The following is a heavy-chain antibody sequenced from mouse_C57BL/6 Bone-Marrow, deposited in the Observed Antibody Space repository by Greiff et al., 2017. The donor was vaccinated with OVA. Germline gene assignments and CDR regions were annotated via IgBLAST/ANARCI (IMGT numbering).Heavy chain of an antibody. J-gene: IGHJ2*01. CDR1: GYAFSSSW. CDR3: AREGDYYGSSLDY. D-gene: IGHD1-1*01. V-gene: IGHV1-82*01. Sequence: QVQLKQSGPELVKPGASVKISCKASGYAFSSSWMNWVKQRPGKGLEWIGRIYPGDGDTNYNGKFKGKATLTADKSSSTAYMQLSSLTSEDSAVYFCAREGDYYGSSLDYWGQGTTLTVSS. CDR2: IYPGDGDT.